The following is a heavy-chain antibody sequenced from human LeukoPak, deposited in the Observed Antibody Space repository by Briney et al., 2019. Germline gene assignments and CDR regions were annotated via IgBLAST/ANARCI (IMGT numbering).Heavy chain of an antibody. Sequence: GGSLRLSCVASGFPFRDYAMYWVRQAPGKGLQWVAGIGGGDDIEYADSVKGRFTGSRGNSKNTLYLQMTSLRVEDTAVYYCKKDATPFNSLWDYFDSWGQGTLVTVSA. CDR2: IGGGDDI. J-gene: IGHJ4*02. V-gene: IGHV3-23*01. CDR3: KKDATPFNSLWDYFDS. D-gene: IGHD7-27*01. CDR1: GFPFRDYA.